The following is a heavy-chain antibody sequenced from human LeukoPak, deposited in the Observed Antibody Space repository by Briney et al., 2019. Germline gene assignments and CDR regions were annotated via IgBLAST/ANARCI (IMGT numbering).Heavy chain of an antibody. CDR1: GFTFSSYA. CDR2: ISSSSSYI. CDR3: AWGDCSSTSCPPGY. J-gene: IGHJ4*02. D-gene: IGHD2-2*01. Sequence: GGSLRLSCAASGFTFSSYAMSWVRQAPGKGLEWVSSISSSSSYIYYADSVKGRFTISRDNAKNSLYLQMNSLRAEDTAVYYCAWGDCSSTSCPPGYWGQGTLVTVSS. V-gene: IGHV3-21*01.